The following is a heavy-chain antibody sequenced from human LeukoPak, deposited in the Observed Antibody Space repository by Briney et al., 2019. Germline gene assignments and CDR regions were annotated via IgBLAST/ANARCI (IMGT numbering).Heavy chain of an antibody. CDR1: GGTFSSYA. V-gene: IGHV1-69*05. Sequence: SVKVSCKASGGTFSSYAISWVRQAPGQGLEWMGGIIPIFGTANYAQKFQGRVTMTRNTSISTAYMELSSLRSEDTAVYYCARSAAVVAATNYYYYGMDVWGQGTTVTVSS. J-gene: IGHJ6*02. CDR2: IIPIFGTA. D-gene: IGHD2-15*01. CDR3: ARSAAVVAATNYYYYGMDV.